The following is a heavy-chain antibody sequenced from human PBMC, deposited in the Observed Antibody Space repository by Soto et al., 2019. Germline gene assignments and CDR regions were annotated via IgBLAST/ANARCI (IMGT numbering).Heavy chain of an antibody. CDR2: INHSGST. D-gene: IGHD6-19*01. J-gene: IGHJ4*02. CDR3: ARDQMAGLFDY. CDR1: GGSFSGYY. V-gene: IGHV4-34*01. Sequence: PSETLSLTCAVYGGSFSGYYWSWIRQPPGKGLEWIGEINHSGSTNYNPSLKSRVTISVDTSKNQFSLKLSSVTAADTAVYYCARDQMAGLFDYWGQGTLVTVSS.